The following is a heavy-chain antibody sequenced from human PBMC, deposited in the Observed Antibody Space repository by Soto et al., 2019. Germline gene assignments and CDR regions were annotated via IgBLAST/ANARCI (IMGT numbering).Heavy chain of an antibody. Sequence: PGGSLRLSCAASGFTFSSYAMSWVRQAPGKGLEWVSAISGSGGSTYYADSVKGRFTISRDNSKNTLYLQMNSLRAEDTAVYYCARVSLGSTTPIDYYYYGMDVWGQGTTVTVSS. J-gene: IGHJ6*02. CDR3: ARVSLGSTTPIDYYYYGMDV. CDR2: ISGSGGST. CDR1: GFTFSSYA. V-gene: IGHV3-23*01. D-gene: IGHD4-4*01.